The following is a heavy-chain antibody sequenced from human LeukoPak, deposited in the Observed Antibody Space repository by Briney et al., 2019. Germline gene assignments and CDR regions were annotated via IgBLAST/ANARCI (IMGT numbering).Heavy chain of an antibody. CDR2: ISAYNGNT. V-gene: IGHV1-18*01. Sequence: ASVKVSCKASGYTFTSYGISWVRQAPGQGLEWMGWISAYNGNTNYAQKLQGRVTMTTDTSTSTAYMELSSLRSEDTAVYYCARGRRVYYDILTGYYRVFDYWGQGTLVTVSS. D-gene: IGHD3-9*01. CDR3: ARGRRVYYDILTGYYRVFDY. J-gene: IGHJ4*02. CDR1: GYTFTSYG.